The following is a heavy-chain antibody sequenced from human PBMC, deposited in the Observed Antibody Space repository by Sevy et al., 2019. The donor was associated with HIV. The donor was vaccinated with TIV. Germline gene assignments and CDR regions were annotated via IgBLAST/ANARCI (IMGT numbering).Heavy chain of an antibody. CDR3: AKDITGTGYSSIWITGGFDY. Sequence: SLKISCAASGFTFDDYAMHWVRQAPGKGLEWVSGISWNSGSIGYADSVKGRFTISRDNAKNSLYLQMNSLRAEDTALYYCAKDITGTGYSSIWITGGFDYWGQGTLVTVSS. CDR1: GFTFDDYA. CDR2: ISWNSGSI. J-gene: IGHJ4*02. D-gene: IGHD6-13*01. V-gene: IGHV3-9*01.